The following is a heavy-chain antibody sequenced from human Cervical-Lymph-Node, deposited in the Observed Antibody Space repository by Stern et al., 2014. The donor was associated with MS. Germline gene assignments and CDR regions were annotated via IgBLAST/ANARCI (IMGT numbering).Heavy chain of an antibody. CDR2: INTYTGNP. CDR3: ASNLFGAGDAFDI. Sequence: VQLVESGSELKKPGASVKVSCKASGYTFTSYGMNWVRQAPGQGLEWMGWINTYTGNPTYAQGFTGRFVFSLDTSVSTAYLQISSLRAEDTAVYYCASNLFGAGDAFDIWGQGTMVTVSS. CDR1: GYTFTSYG. J-gene: IGHJ3*02. D-gene: IGHD1-14*01. V-gene: IGHV7-4-1*02.